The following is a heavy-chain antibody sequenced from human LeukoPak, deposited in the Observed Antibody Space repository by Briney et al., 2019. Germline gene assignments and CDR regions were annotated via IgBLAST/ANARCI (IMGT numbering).Heavy chain of an antibody. CDR2: IYHTGST. J-gene: IGHJ4*02. Sequence: ASETLSLTCTISGGSVSDYYWSWIRQSPGKGLKWIGYIYHTGSTSYSPSLKSRVTISADTSQNQFSLKLSSVTAADTAVYYCASRKLGNDYWGQGTLVTVSS. V-gene: IGHV4-59*02. D-gene: IGHD7-27*01. CDR1: GGSVSDYY. CDR3: ASRKLGNDY.